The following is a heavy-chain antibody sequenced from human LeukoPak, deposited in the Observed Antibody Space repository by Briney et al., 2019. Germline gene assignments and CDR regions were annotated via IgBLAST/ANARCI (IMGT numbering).Heavy chain of an antibody. D-gene: IGHD2-21*02. Sequence: SVKVSCKASGYTFTSYGLSWVRQAPGQGLEWMGGIIPIFGTANYAQKFQGRVTITADESTSTAYMELSSLRSEDTAVYYCASPNCGGDCYPEYFQHWGQGTLVTVSS. CDR3: ASPNCGGDCYPEYFQH. J-gene: IGHJ1*01. CDR2: IIPIFGTA. V-gene: IGHV1-69*13. CDR1: GYTFTSYG.